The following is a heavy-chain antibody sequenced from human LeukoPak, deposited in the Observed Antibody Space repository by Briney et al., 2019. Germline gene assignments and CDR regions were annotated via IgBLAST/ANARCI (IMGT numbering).Heavy chain of an antibody. CDR3: ARLSLDYGGNVDY. V-gene: IGHV4-59*08. CDR2: IYYSGST. D-gene: IGHD4-17*01. CDR1: GGSISSYY. Sequence: SETLSLTCTVSGGSISSYYWSWIRQPPGRGLEWTGYIYYSGSTNYNPSLKSRVTISVDTSKNQFSLKLSSVTAADTAVYYCARLSLDYGGNVDYWGQGTLVTVSS. J-gene: IGHJ4*02.